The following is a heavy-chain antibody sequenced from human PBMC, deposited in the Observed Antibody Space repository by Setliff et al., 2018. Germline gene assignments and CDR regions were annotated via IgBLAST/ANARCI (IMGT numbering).Heavy chain of an antibody. V-gene: IGHV3-11*05. J-gene: IGHJ4*02. CDR1: GFTLDDYY. D-gene: IGHD3-22*01. CDR2: ITSSGSAT. Sequence: GGSLRLSCEASGFTLDDYYMTWFRQAPGEGLQWVSYITSSGSATTYADSVKGRFTISRDNAKNSLYLQMNSLRAEDTAVYYCARENYYVSSGYYYGVDYWGQGTLVTVSS. CDR3: ARENYYVSSGYYYGVDY.